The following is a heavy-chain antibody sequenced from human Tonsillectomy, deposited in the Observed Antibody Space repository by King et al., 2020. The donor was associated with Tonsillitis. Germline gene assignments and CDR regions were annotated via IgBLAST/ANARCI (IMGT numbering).Heavy chain of an antibody. D-gene: IGHD2-8*01. Sequence: VQLVESGAEVKKPGESLKISCKGSGYSFTSYWICWVRQMPGKGLEWMGIIYPDDSDTRYSPSFHGKVTISADKSISTAYLHWSSLKASDTAMYYCASTNYYYGVDVWGQGTTVTVSS. CDR2: IYPDDSDT. CDR3: ASTNYYYGVDV. V-gene: IGHV5-51*01. CDR1: GYSFTSYW. J-gene: IGHJ6*02.